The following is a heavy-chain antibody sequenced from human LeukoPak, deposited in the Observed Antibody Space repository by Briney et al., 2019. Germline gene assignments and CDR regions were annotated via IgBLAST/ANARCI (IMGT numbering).Heavy chain of an antibody. V-gene: IGHV4-59*01. D-gene: IGHD3-16*01. CDR3: ASVYYGYVVY. Sequence: SETLSLTCAVYGRSFSGYYWSWIRQPPGKALEWIGYIYYSGNTNYNPSLKSRVTMSLDTSKNQFSLRLSSVTAADTAVYYCASVYYGYVVYWGQGTLVTVSS. J-gene: IGHJ4*02. CDR1: GRSFSGYY. CDR2: IYYSGNT.